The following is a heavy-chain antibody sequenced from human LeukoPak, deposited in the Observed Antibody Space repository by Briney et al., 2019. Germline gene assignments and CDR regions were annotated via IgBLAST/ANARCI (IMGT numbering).Heavy chain of an antibody. J-gene: IGHJ5*01. D-gene: IGHD3-10*01. Sequence: SETLSLTCSVSGDSLGSYYWSWIRQPPGKGLEWIGYIYYFGITNYNPSLKSRVTMSVDTSKNQFSLTLTSVTAADTAVYYCARGPPDFYNSGSYYNGYNWFDSWGQGTLVTVSS. CDR2: IYYFGIT. CDR3: ARGPPDFYNSGSYYNGYNWFDS. CDR1: GDSLGSYY. V-gene: IGHV4-59*08.